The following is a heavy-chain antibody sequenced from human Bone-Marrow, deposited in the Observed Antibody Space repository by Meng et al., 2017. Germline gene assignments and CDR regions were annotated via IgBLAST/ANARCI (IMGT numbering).Heavy chain of an antibody. CDR1: GGSINSGDYY. V-gene: IGHV4-31*03. Sequence: QVQLQESGPRLVKPSQTLSLTCTVSGGSINSGDYYWSWIRQHPGKGLEWIGFIYYTGSTQYNPSLKSRVTISVDTSKNQFSLKPSSVTAADTAVYYCARATYGSGKDFWGQGTMVTVSS. CDR2: IYYTGST. CDR3: ARATYGSGKDF. J-gene: IGHJ4*02. D-gene: IGHD3-10*01.